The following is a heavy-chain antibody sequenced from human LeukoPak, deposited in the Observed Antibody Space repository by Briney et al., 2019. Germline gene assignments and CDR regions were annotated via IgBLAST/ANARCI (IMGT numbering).Heavy chain of an antibody. CDR2: IYYSGST. V-gene: IGHV4-59*08. J-gene: IGHJ4*02. CDR1: GGSISSYY. D-gene: IGHD1-20*01. CDR3: ARQVLSIDNWNDRKTLYFDY. Sequence: PSETLSLTCTGSGGSISSYYWSWIRQPPGKGLEWIGYIYYSGSTNYNPSLKSRVTISVDTSKNQFSLKLSSVTAADTAVYYCARQVLSIDNWNDRKTLYFDYWGQGTLVTVSS.